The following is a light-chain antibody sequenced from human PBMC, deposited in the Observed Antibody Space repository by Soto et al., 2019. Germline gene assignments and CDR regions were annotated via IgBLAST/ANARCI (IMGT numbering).Light chain of an antibody. V-gene: IGKV1-5*03. Sequence: DIQMPQSPSTLSGSVGDRVTITCRASQTISSWLAWYQQTPGKAPKLLIYKASTLKSGVPSRFSGSGSGTEFTLTISSLQPDDFATYYCQHYNSYSEAFGQGTKVELK. CDR3: QHYNSYSEA. CDR2: KAS. J-gene: IGKJ1*01. CDR1: QTISSW.